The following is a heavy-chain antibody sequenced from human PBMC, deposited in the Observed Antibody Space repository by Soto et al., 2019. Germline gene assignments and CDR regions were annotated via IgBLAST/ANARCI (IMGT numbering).Heavy chain of an antibody. V-gene: IGHV3-30*18. CDR3: AKQRKDIVVVGIPGDY. Sequence: QVQLVESGGGVVQPGRSLRLSCAASGFTFSSYGMHWVRQAPGKELEGVAVISYDGSNKYYADSVKGRFTISRDNSKNTLYLQMNSLRAEDTAVYYCAKQRKDIVVVGIPGDYWGQGTLVTVSS. D-gene: IGHD2-15*01. J-gene: IGHJ4*02. CDR1: GFTFSSYG. CDR2: ISYDGSNK.